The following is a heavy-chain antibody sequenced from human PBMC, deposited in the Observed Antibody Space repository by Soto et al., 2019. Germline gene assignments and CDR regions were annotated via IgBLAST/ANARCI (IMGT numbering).Heavy chain of an antibody. CDR1: GFTVTNYA. V-gene: IGHV3-33*05. J-gene: IGHJ4*02. CDR3: ARGVMGISYESSGFEY. D-gene: IGHD3-22*01. Sequence: QVQLVESGGGVVQPGRSLRLSCAAAGFTVTNYAMHWVRQAPGKGLEWVALILSDGNTKYYADSVKGRLTISRDNSENTVFLQMNSLRAEDTAVYYCARGVMGISYESSGFEYWGQGALVTVSS. CDR2: ILSDGNTK.